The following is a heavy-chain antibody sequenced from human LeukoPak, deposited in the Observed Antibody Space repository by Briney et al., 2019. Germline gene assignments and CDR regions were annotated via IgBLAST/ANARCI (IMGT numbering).Heavy chain of an antibody. CDR2: IIPIFGTA. Sequence: SVKVSCKASGGTFSSYAISWVRQAPGQGLEWMGGIIPIFGTANYAQKFQGRVTITTDESTSTAYMELSSLRSEDTAVYYCARLLPYCSSTSCYTEISAFDIWGQGTMVTVSS. D-gene: IGHD2-2*02. CDR3: ARLLPYCSSTSCYTEISAFDI. J-gene: IGHJ3*02. CDR1: GGTFSSYA. V-gene: IGHV1-69*05.